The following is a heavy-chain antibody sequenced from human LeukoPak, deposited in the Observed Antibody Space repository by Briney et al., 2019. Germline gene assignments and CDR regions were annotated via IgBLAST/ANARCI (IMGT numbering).Heavy chain of an antibody. V-gene: IGHV3-11*01. CDR1: GFPFSNYG. D-gene: IGHD2-15*01. Sequence: GGSLRLSCAASGFPFSNYGMSWVRQAPGKGLEWVSYISTSGTTKYNADSVKGRFTMSRDNGKNSLYLQMNSLRAEDTAVYYCAREWKGGVSCDDWGQGTLVTVSS. CDR2: ISTSGTTK. J-gene: IGHJ4*02. CDR3: AREWKGGVSCDD.